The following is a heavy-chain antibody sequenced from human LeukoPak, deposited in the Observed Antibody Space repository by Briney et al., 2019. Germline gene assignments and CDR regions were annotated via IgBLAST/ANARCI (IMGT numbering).Heavy chain of an antibody. CDR1: GFTFSSYA. CDR2: IGGSGGST. J-gene: IGHJ6*03. CDR3: AEHGSGSYYYYYMDV. D-gene: IGHD3-10*01. V-gene: IGHV3-23*01. Sequence: PGGSLRLSCAASGFTFSSYAMSWVRQAPGKGLEWVSAIGGSGGSTYYADSVKGRFTISRDNSKNTLYLQMNSLRAEDTAVYYCAEHGSGSYYYYYMDVWGKGTTVTVSS.